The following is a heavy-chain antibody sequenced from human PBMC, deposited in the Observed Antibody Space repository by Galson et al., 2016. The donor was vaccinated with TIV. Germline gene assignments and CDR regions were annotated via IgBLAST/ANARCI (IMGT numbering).Heavy chain of an antibody. CDR2: IFPGDSET. Sequence: QSGAEVKKPGESLKISCKTSGYRFTTNWIAWVRQVPGKGLEWMGIIFPGDSETRYSPSFQGQVTISVDKSFSTAYLQWSYLKTSDSAMYYCASQGDSSGSHLTDAFDIWGQGTLITVSS. D-gene: IGHD3-22*01. J-gene: IGHJ3*02. CDR3: ASQGDSSGSHLTDAFDI. V-gene: IGHV5-51*03. CDR1: GYRFTTNW.